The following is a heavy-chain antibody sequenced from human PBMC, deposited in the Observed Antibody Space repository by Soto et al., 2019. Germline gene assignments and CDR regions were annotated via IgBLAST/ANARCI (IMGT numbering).Heavy chain of an antibody. CDR1: GYTFTSYD. V-gene: IGHV1-8*01. Sequence: ASVKVSCKASGYTFTSYDINWVRQATGQGLEWMGWMNPNSGNTGYAQKFQGRVTMTRNTSISTAYMELSSLRSEDTAVYYCAREGGYCSSTSCPNWFDPWGQGTLVTVSS. CDR3: AREGGYCSSTSCPNWFDP. D-gene: IGHD2-2*01. J-gene: IGHJ5*02. CDR2: MNPNSGNT.